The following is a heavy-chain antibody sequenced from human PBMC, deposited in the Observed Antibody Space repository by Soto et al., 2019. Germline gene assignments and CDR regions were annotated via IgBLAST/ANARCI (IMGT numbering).Heavy chain of an antibody. Sequence: KPSETLSLTCAVSGGSISSSNWWSWVRQPPGKGLEWIGEIYHSGSTNYNPSLKSRVTISVDKSKNQFSLKLSSVTAADTAVYYCARDWWSHDSVNWFDPWGQGTLVTVSS. CDR1: GGSISSSNW. CDR3: ARDWWSHDSVNWFDP. D-gene: IGHD2-15*01. CDR2: IYHSGST. J-gene: IGHJ5*02. V-gene: IGHV4-4*02.